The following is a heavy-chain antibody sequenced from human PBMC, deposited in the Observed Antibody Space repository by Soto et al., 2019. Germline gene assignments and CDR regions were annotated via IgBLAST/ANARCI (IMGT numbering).Heavy chain of an antibody. CDR1: CGSISNVGYY. J-gene: IGHJ4*02. D-gene: IGHD6-19*01. V-gene: IGHV4-31*03. Sequence: SETLSLTCTVSCGSISNVGYYWSWIRQHPGKGLEWIGYIYYSGSTYYNPSLKSRVTISIDKSKNQFSLKLSSVTAADTAVYYCARDPIHSSGWYSDYWGQGTLVTVSS. CDR2: IYYSGST. CDR3: ARDPIHSSGWYSDY.